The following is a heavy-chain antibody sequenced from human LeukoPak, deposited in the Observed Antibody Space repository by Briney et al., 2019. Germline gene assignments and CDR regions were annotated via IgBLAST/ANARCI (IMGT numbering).Heavy chain of an antibody. CDR2: ISAYNGNT. CDR1: GYTFTSYY. J-gene: IGHJ4*02. V-gene: IGHV1-18*04. CDR3: AREGPIGQYFDY. Sequence: ASVKVSCKASGYTFTSYYMHWVRQAPGQGLEWMGWISAYNGNTNYAQKLQGRVTMTTDTSTSTAYMELRSLRSDDTAVYYCAREGPIGQYFDYWGQGTLVTVSS.